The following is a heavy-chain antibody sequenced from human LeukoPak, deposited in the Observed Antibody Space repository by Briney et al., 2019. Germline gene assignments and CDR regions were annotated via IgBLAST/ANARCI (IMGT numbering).Heavy chain of an antibody. Sequence: SQTLSLTCAISGDSVSSNSVTWNWIRQSPSRGLEWLGRTYYRSTWYNDYAVSVRGRITVNPDTSKNQFSLHLNSVTPEDTAYYCARRLTLYDCFDPWGQGILVTVSS. CDR3: ARRLTLYDCFDP. CDR1: GDSVSSNSVT. CDR2: TYYRSTWYN. V-gene: IGHV6-1*01. D-gene: IGHD2-21*02. J-gene: IGHJ5*02.